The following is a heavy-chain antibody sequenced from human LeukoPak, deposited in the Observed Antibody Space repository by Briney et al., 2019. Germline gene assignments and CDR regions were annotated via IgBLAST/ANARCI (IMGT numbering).Heavy chain of an antibody. D-gene: IGHD5-12*01. Sequence: GASVKVSCKASGGTFSSCTISWVRQAPGQGLEWMGRIIPILGIANYAQKFQGRVTITADKSTSTAYMELSSLRSEDTAVYYCASERQSRSYSGYDLGFDYWGQGTLVTVSS. CDR2: IIPILGIA. CDR3: ASERQSRSYSGYDLGFDY. V-gene: IGHV1-69*02. J-gene: IGHJ4*02. CDR1: GGTFSSCT.